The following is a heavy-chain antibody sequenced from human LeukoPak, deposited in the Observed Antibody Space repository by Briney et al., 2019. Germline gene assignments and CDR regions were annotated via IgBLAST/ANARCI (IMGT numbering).Heavy chain of an antibody. CDR2: MNRNSGNT. Sequence: GASVKVSCKASGYTFTSYDINWVRQATGQGLEWMGWMNRNSGNTGYAQKFQGIVTMTRNTSISTAYMELSSLRSEDTAVYSCARGHDYYEPTTMDVWGKGTTVTVSS. D-gene: IGHD3-22*01. CDR1: GYTFTSYD. CDR3: ARGHDYYEPTTMDV. V-gene: IGHV1-8*01. J-gene: IGHJ6*03.